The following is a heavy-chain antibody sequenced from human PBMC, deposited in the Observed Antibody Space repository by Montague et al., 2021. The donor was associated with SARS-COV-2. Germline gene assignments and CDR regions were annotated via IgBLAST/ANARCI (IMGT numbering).Heavy chain of an antibody. CDR1: GGSFSGYY. CDR2: INHSGTT. Sequence: SETLSLTCAVYGGSFSGYYWTWVRQSPGKGLEWIAEINHSGTTNYNFNPSLRSRVTISVDTSKGQFSLKLSSVTAVDTGVYYCARWDPQTLTLIGLRGKSASDYWGQGTLVTVSS. V-gene: IGHV4-34*01. D-gene: IGHD4-23*01. J-gene: IGHJ4*02. CDR3: ARWDPQTLTLIGLRGKSASDY.